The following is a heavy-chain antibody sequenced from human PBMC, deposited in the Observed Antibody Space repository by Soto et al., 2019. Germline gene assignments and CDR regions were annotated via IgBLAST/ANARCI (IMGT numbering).Heavy chain of an antibody. CDR2: ISAYTGNT. V-gene: IGHV1-18*01. CDR1: GYTFTTFG. Sequence: EASVKVSCKASGYTFTTFGISWVRQAPGQGLEWMGWISAYTGNTNYAQRLQGRVTMTTDTSTNTAYMELRGLRSDDTAVYYCARDSEYPYYFDYWGQGTLVTVS. D-gene: IGHD6-6*01. CDR3: ARDSEYPYYFDY. J-gene: IGHJ4*02.